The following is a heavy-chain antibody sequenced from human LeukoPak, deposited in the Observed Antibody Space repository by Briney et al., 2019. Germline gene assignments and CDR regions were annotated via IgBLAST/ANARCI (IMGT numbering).Heavy chain of an antibody. V-gene: IGHV4-34*01. CDR1: GGSFSGYH. D-gene: IGHD6-13*01. J-gene: IGHJ6*03. CDR2: INHRGST. Sequence: KPSETLSLTCGVYGGSFSGYHWSWIRQPPGKGLEWIGEINHRGSTNYNPSLKSRVTTSVDTSKNQFSLKLSSVTAADTAVYYCARRGGPYSSSWYTYYYYMDVWGKGTTVTISS. CDR3: ARRGGPYSSSWYTYYYYMDV.